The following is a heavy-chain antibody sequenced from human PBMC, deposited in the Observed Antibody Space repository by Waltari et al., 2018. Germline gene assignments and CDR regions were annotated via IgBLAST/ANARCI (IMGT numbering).Heavy chain of an antibody. V-gene: IGHV3-73*01. Sequence: EVQLVESGGGLVQPGGYLKLSCAASGFNFSGSAMHGVRQAPGKGLEWVGRIRSKTNSYATLYAASVKDRFIMSREDSKNTAYLQMNSLKIEDTAVYYCTRPGFRAYGLDVWGQGITVTVSS. CDR1: GFNFSGSA. CDR3: TRPGFRAYGLDV. D-gene: IGHD2-15*01. CDR2: IRSKTNSYAT. J-gene: IGHJ6*02.